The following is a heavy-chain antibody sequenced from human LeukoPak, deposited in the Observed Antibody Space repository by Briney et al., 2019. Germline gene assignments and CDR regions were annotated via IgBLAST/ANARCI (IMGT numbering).Heavy chain of an antibody. CDR1: GFTFSNYA. D-gene: IGHD3-10*01. CDR3: ARESGSGSYLRGELDY. J-gene: IGHJ4*02. Sequence: GGSLRLSCVASGFTFSNYAMSWVRQAPGKGLEWVSVIYSGGSTYYADSVKGRFTISRDNSKNTLYLQMNSLRAEDTAVYYCARESGSGSYLRGELDYWGQGTLVTVSS. V-gene: IGHV3-53*01. CDR2: IYSGGST.